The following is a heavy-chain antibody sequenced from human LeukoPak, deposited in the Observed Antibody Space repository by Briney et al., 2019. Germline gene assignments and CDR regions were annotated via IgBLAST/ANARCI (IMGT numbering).Heavy chain of an antibody. V-gene: IGHV3-23*01. D-gene: IGHD5-12*01. CDR1: GFTFSDYY. CDR2: ISGSGGST. Sequence: GGSLRLSCAASGFTFSDYYMSWIRQAPGKGLEWVSAISGSGGSTYYADSVKGRFTISRDNSKNTLYLQMNSLRAEDTAVYYCAKLRARIVATIEAFDIWGQGTMVTVSS. J-gene: IGHJ3*02. CDR3: AKLRARIVATIEAFDI.